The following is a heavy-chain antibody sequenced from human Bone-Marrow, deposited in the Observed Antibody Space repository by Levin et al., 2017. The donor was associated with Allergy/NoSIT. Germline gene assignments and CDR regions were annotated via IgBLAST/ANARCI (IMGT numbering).Heavy chain of an antibody. V-gene: IGHV3-43*01. J-gene: IGHJ4*02. Sequence: GGSLRLSCAASGFTFDDYTMHWVRQVPGRGLEWVSLISSDATSTFYADSVRGRFTLSRDNRKNSLFLQMSSLRSEDTALYYCVKDDYGANSIFESWGQGTLVTVSS. CDR3: VKDDYGANSIFES. CDR1: GFTFDDYT. CDR2: ISSDATST. D-gene: IGHD4/OR15-4a*01.